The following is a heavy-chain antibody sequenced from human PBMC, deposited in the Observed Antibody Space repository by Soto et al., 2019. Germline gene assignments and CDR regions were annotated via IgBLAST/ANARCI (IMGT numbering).Heavy chain of an antibody. CDR1: GYSFTSYG. V-gene: IGHV1-18*01. Sequence: QVQLVQSGAEVKKPGASVKVSCKASGYSFTSYGISWVRQAPGQGLEWMGWISAYNGNTKYAQKLQGRVTMTRETSTSTAYMELRSLRPDDTAVYYCARALAVALIDYWGQGSLVTVSS. CDR3: ARALAVALIDY. CDR2: ISAYNGNT. D-gene: IGHD6-19*01. J-gene: IGHJ4*02.